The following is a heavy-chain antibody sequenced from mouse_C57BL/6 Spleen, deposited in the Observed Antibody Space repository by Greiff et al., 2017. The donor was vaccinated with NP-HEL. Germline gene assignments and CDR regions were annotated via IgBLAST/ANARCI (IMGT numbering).Heavy chain of an antibody. J-gene: IGHJ4*01. CDR1: GFTFSDYG. D-gene: IGHD2-2*01. CDR2: ISSGSSTI. CDR3: ARPMVTNYAMDY. V-gene: IGHV5-17*01. Sequence: DVKLVESGGGLVKPGGSLKLSCAASGFTFSDYGMHWVRQAPEKGLEWVAYISSGSSTIYYADTVKGRFTISRDNAKNTLFLQMTSLRSEDTAMYYCARPMVTNYAMDYWGQGTSVTVSS.